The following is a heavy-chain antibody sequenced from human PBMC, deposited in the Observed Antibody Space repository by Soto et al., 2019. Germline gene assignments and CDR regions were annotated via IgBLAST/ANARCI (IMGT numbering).Heavy chain of an antibody. Sequence: EVQLVESGGGLVQPGGSLSLSCAASGFTVGSSYMSWVRQAPGKGLEWVSVLYGGGSSYYEDSVKGRFTISRDNRKNTLYLQMKSLTAEDTAVYYCARASIAAVTTIDYWVQGTLVTVSS. J-gene: IGHJ4*02. CDR3: ARASIAAVTTIDY. D-gene: IGHD4-17*01. CDR1: GFTVGSSY. CDR2: LYGGGSS. V-gene: IGHV3-66*01.